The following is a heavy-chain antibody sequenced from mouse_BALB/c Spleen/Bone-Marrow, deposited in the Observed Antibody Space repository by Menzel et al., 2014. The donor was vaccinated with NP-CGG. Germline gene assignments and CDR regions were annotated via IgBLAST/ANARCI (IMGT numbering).Heavy chain of an antibody. Sequence: VQLQQSGPELVKPGASVKISCKTSGYTFTEYTMHWVKPSHGKSLEWIGGINSNNGGNSYNQKFKGKVTLTVDKSSSTAYMELRSLTFEDSAVYYCARSKGIRGAMDYWGQGTSVTVSS. CDR3: ARSKGIRGAMDY. J-gene: IGHJ4*01. CDR2: INSNNGGN. CDR1: GYTFTEYT. V-gene: IGHV1-18*01.